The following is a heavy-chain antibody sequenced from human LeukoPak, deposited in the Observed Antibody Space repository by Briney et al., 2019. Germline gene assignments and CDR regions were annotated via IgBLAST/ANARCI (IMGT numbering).Heavy chain of an antibody. CDR2: INGHGSEI. D-gene: IGHD6-19*01. V-gene: IGHV3-7*01. CDR3: ARSSGWYHRGPDYYYYYMDV. Sequence: PGGSLRLSCAASGFTFSMSWMTWVRQAPGKGLEWVASINGHGSEIHYVDSVKGRFTISRDNAKNSLYLQMNSLRAEDTAVYYCARSSGWYHRGPDYYYYYMDVWGKGTTVTVS. CDR1: GFTFSMSW. J-gene: IGHJ6*03.